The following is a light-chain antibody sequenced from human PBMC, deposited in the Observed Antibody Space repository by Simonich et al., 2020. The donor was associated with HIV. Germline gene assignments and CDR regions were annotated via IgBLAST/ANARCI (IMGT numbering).Light chain of an antibody. V-gene: IGLV2-14*01. Sequence: QSALTQPASVSGSPGQSITISCTGTSSDVGGYNYVSWYPQHPGKAPKLMIYDVSKRPSGVSNRFSGSKSGNTASLTISGLQAEDEADYYCSSYTSGSTLVFGGGTKLTVL. CDR2: DVS. CDR1: SSDVGGYNY. CDR3: SSYTSGSTLV. J-gene: IGLJ2*01.